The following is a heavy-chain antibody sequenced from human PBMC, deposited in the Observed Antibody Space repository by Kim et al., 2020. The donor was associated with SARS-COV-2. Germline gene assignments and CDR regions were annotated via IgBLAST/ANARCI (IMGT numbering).Heavy chain of an antibody. V-gene: IGHV3-23*01. CDR3: ARSSDILTGYHYYFDY. J-gene: IGHJ4*02. D-gene: IGHD3-9*01. Sequence: VKGRFTISRDNSKDTLYLQMNSLRAEDTAVYYCARSSDILTGYHYYFDYWGQGTLVTVSS.